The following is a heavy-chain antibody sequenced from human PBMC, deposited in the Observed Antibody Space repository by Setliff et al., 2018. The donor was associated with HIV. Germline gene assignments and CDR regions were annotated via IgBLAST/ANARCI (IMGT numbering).Heavy chain of an antibody. CDR2: VDPEDDKT. CDR3: VTGEGLRF. D-gene: IGHD2-15*01. CDR1: GYTFTGYY. V-gene: IGHV1-69-2*01. Sequence: ASVKVSCKASGYTFTGYYMHWVQQAPGKGLEWMGRVDPEDDKTIYAEKFQGRVTMTTATSSDTAYLYLSSLRSEDTAVYYCVTGEGLRFWGQGTPVTVSS. J-gene: IGHJ4*02.